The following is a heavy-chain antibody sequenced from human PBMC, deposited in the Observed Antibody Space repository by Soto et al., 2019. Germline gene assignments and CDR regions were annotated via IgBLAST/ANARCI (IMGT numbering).Heavy chain of an antibody. J-gene: IGHJ6*02. V-gene: IGHV1-18*01. CDR2: ISPYNDYT. Sequence: QVQLAQSANEVKKPGASVRVSCKAAGYTFIRYGIAWVRQAPGQGLEWMGWISPYNDYTVYAQKFQGRVSMTADTPARTVVSNLRGLNSDDTAVYYCARGGYYDNSWGKLSHYGLDVWGQGTSVSVSS. CDR1: GYTFIRYG. D-gene: IGHD3-16*01. CDR3: ARGGYYDNSWGKLSHYGLDV.